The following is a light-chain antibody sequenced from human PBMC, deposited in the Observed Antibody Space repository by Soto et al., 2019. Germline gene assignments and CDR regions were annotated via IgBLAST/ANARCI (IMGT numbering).Light chain of an antibody. Sequence: QSALTQPASVSGSPGQSITISCTGTISDIGDYNYVSWYQQHPGKAPKLMIYVVSNRPSGVSNRFSGSKSGYTASLTISGLQPEDEADYYCSSYRSSSPLVVFGGGTKLTVL. J-gene: IGLJ2*01. CDR1: ISDIGDYNY. CDR2: VVS. CDR3: SSYRSSSPLVV. V-gene: IGLV2-14*03.